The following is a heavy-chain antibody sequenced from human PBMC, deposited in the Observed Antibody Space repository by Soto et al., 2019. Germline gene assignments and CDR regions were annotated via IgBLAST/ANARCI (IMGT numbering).Heavy chain of an antibody. CDR1: GFPVSDYY. Sequence: GGSLRLSCATSGFPVSDYYMSWIRQAPGKGLEWLSHISPKSTYTNYADSVKGRFTISRDNTKSSLFLQMNSLGVEDTAVYYCARGGGGGLFEHWGQGVLVTAPQ. V-gene: IGHV3-11*06. J-gene: IGHJ4*02. D-gene: IGHD2-21*01. CDR2: ISPKSTYT. CDR3: ARGGGGGLFEH.